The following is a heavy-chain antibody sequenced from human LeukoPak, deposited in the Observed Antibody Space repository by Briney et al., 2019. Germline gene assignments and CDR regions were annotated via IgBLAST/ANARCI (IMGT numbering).Heavy chain of an antibody. D-gene: IGHD4-17*01. Sequence: GGSLRLSCVASGFTFSNAWMSWVRQAPGKGLEWVGRIKSKTNGGTTDYAAPVKGRFTISRDDSKNTLYLQMNSLKTEDTAVYYCTKFDYAAFEYWGQGTLVTVSS. V-gene: IGHV3-15*01. J-gene: IGHJ4*02. CDR3: TKFDYAAFEY. CDR2: IKSKTNGGTT. CDR1: GFTFSNAW.